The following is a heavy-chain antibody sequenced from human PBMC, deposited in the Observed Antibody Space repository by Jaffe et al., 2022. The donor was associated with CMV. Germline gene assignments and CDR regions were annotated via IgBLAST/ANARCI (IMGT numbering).Heavy chain of an antibody. CDR2: IWYDGSNK. CDR3: ARGTHWFDP. J-gene: IGHJ5*02. Sequence: QVQLVESGGGVVQPGRSLRLSCAASGFTFSSYGMHWVRQAPGKGLEWVAVIWYDGSNKYYADSVKGRFTISRDNSKNTLYLQMNSLRAEDTAVYYCARGTHWFDPWGQGTLVTVSS. V-gene: IGHV3-33*01. CDR1: GFTFSSYG.